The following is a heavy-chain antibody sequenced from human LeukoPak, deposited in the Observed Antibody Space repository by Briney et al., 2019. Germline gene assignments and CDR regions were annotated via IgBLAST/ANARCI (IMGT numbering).Heavy chain of an antibody. V-gene: IGHV1-3*01. D-gene: IGHD3-3*01. Sequence: ASVKVSCKASGYTFTSYDINWVRQATGQGLEWMGWIDAGNGNTKYSQKFQGRVTITRDTSASTAYMELSSLRSEDTAVYYCATHYDFWSGPVPEYYYYYGMDVWGQGTTVTVSS. J-gene: IGHJ6*02. CDR2: IDAGNGNT. CDR3: ATHYDFWSGPVPEYYYYYGMDV. CDR1: GYTFTSYD.